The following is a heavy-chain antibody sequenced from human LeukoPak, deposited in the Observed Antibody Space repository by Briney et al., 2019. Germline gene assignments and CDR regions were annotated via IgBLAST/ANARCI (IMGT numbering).Heavy chain of an antibody. V-gene: IGHV4-61*08. CDR1: GGSISSGGYY. CDR3: AKNGQSGFSFDP. J-gene: IGHJ5*02. Sequence: PSETLSLTCTVSGGSISSGGYYWNWIRQPPGKGLEWIGEGSESGGTKFNPSLKSRVTISADTSKNQFSLKVKSVTAADTAVYYCAKNGQSGFSFDPWGQGTLVTVSS. D-gene: IGHD3-3*01. CDR2: GSESGGT.